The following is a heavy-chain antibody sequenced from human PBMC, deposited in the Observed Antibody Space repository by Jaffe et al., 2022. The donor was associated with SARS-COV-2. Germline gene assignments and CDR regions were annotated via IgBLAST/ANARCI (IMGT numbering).Heavy chain of an antibody. CDR3: ARVDSSGLWRPLGAFDI. CDR1: GYTFTGYY. J-gene: IGHJ3*02. CDR2: INPNSGGT. D-gene: IGHD6-19*01. Sequence: QVQLVQSGAEVKKPGASVKVSCKASGYTFTGYYMHWVRQAPGQGLEWMGWINPNSGGTNYAQKFQGRVTMTRDTSISTAYMELSRLRSDDTAVYYCARVDSSGLWRPLGAFDIWGQGTMVTVSS. V-gene: IGHV1-2*02.